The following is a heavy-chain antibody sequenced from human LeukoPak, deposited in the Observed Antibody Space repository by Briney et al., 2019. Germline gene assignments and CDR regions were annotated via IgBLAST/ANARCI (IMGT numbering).Heavy chain of an antibody. D-gene: IGHD3-22*01. J-gene: IGHJ4*02. Sequence: GGSLRLSCAASGFTFSSYWMSWVRQAPGKGLEWVANIKQDGSEKYYVDSVKGRFTISRDNAKNSLYLQMNSLRVEDTAVYYCARDWYYYDSSGYFYWGQGTLVTVSS. CDR3: ARDWYYYDSSGYFY. CDR2: IKQDGSEK. V-gene: IGHV3-7*03. CDR1: GFTFSSYW.